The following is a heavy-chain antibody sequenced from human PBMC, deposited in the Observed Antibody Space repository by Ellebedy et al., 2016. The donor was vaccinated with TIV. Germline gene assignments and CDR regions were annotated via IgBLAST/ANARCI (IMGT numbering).Heavy chain of an antibody. D-gene: IGHD3-16*01. CDR2: IYYSGST. CDR1: GGSISSYY. V-gene: IGHV4-39*01. CDR3: ARPYGGDTDAFDI. J-gene: IGHJ3*02. Sequence: LSCTFTVSGGSISSYYWGWIRQPPGKGLEWIGSIYYSGSTYYNPSLKSRVTISVDTSKNQFSLKLSSVTAADTAVYYCARPYGGDTDAFDIWGQGTMVTVSS.